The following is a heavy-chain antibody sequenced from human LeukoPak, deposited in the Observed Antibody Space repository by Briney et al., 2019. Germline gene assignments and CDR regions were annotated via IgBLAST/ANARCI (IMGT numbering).Heavy chain of an antibody. V-gene: IGHV3-7*04. D-gene: IGHD3-22*01. J-gene: IGHJ4*02. CDR1: GFTFSSYW. CDR2: INRDGTTK. CDR3: ARDATYSEGATYYDRLDY. Sequence: GGSLRLSCAASGFTFSSYWMTWVRQAPGKGLEWVANINRDGTTKNYVDSVQGRFTISRDNAQSSLYLQMSSLRVEDTAVYCCARDATYSEGATYYDRLDYWGQGAQVTVSS.